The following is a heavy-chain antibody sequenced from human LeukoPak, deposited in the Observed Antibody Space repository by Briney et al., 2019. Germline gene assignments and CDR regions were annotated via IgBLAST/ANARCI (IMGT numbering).Heavy chain of an antibody. D-gene: IGHD5-18*01. CDR3: ASLDTAMVPVY. V-gene: IGHV4-39*01. J-gene: IGHJ4*02. CDR2: IFYSGCN. CDR1: GDSISSSSYC. Sequence: SETLSLTCTVSGDSISSSSYCWGWIRQPPGKGLEWIGSIFYSGCNYYNPFLKSRVTISVDTSENQFSLILSSVTAADTAVYYCASLDTAMVPVYWGQGTLVTVSS.